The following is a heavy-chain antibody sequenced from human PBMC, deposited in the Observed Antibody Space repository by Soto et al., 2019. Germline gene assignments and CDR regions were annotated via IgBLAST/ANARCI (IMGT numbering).Heavy chain of an antibody. D-gene: IGHD3-22*01. J-gene: IGHJ1*01. Sequence: PGGSLRLSWAASGLTFSSYAMHWVRQAPGKGLEWVAVISYDGSNKYYADSVKGRFTISRDNSKNTLYLQMNSLRAEDTAVYYSARDRRYYYDSSGYYGDFQHWGKGTLVTVSS. CDR2: ISYDGSNK. CDR1: GLTFSSYA. V-gene: IGHV3-30-3*01. CDR3: ARDRRYYYDSSGYYGDFQH.